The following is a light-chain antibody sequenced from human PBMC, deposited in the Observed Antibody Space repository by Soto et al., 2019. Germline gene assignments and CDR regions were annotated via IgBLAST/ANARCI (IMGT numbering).Light chain of an antibody. Sequence: DIQLTQSPSFLSASVGDRVTITCLASQGISSYLAWYQQKPGKAPKLLIYAASTLQSGVPSRFSGSGSGTEFTLTISSLQPEDFATYYCQQLNSYLWTFGQGTKVEIK. CDR2: AAS. J-gene: IGKJ1*01. CDR1: QGISSY. CDR3: QQLNSYLWT. V-gene: IGKV1-9*01.